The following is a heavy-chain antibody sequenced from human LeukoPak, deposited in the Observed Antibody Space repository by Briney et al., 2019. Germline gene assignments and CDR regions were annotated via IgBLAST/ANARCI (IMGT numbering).Heavy chain of an antibody. J-gene: IGHJ3*02. V-gene: IGHV1-3*01. CDR3: VMRLRLGELSTDRWDAFDI. CDR2: INAGNGNT. Sequence: EASVKVSCKASGYTFTSYAMHWVRQAPGQRLEWMGWINAGNGNTKYSQKFQGRVTITRDTSASTAYMELSSLRSEDTAVYYCVMRLRLGELSTDRWDAFDIWGQGTMVTVSS. D-gene: IGHD3-16*02. CDR1: GYTFTSYA.